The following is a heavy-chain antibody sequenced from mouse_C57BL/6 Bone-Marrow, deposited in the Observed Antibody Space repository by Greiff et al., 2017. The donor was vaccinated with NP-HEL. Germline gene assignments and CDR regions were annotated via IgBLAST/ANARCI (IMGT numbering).Heavy chain of an antibody. J-gene: IGHJ1*03. CDR3: GRGEYGSYWYFDV. CDR2: ISSGSSTI. D-gene: IGHD1-1*01. V-gene: IGHV5-17*01. CDR1: GFTFSDYG. Sequence: EVNLVESGGGLVKPGGSLKLSCAASGFTFSDYGMHWVRQAPEKGLEWVAYISSGSSTIYYADTVKGRSTIPRDNAKNTLFLQRTSLRSEDTAMYYCGRGEYGSYWYFDVWGTGTTVTVSS.